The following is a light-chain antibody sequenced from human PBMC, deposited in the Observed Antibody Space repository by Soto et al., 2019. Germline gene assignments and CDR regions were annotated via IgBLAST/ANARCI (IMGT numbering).Light chain of an antibody. CDR2: GAS. CDR1: QSVSSY. J-gene: IGKJ1*01. CDR3: QQYGSSTRT. V-gene: IGKV3-20*01. Sequence: EILLTQYPATLSLSPGERATLSCRASQSVSSYLAWYQQKPGQAPRLLIYGASSRATGIPERLSGSGSGTDLTITISRMENEDFEVYYCQQYGSSTRTFGHGTKVDIK.